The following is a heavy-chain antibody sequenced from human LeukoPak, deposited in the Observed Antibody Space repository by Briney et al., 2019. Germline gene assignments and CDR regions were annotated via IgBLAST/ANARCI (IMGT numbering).Heavy chain of an antibody. CDR3: ASWATPFDY. D-gene: IGHD7-27*01. Sequence: SVKVSCKASGGTFSSYAISWVRQAPGQGLEWMGRIIPILGIANYAQKFQGRVTITADKSTSTVYMELSSLRSEDTAVYYCASWATPFDYWGQGTLVTVSS. J-gene: IGHJ4*02. CDR1: GGTFSSYA. CDR2: IIPILGIA. V-gene: IGHV1-69*04.